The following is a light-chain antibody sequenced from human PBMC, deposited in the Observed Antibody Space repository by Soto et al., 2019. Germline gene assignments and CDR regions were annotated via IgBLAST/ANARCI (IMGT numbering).Light chain of an antibody. Sequence: EIVMTQSPATLSVSPGESATLSCRASQSVNNNLAWYQQKPGQAPRLLIYGASTRATGIPDRISGSGSGTAFTLTITSLQSEDFAVYSCQQYNNWPRTFGQGTKVEIK. CDR2: GAS. V-gene: IGKV3-15*01. J-gene: IGKJ1*01. CDR1: QSVNNN. CDR3: QQYNNWPRT.